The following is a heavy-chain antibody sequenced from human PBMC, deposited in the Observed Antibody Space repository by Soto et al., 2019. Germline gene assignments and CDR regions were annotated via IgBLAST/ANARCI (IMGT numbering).Heavy chain of an antibody. D-gene: IGHD2-2*01. J-gene: IGHJ6*02. CDR3: ARGFSTTWETYYYYYGMDI. Sequence: QVQLVQSGTEVKEPGASVKVSCKASGYTFTSFGFSWVRQAPGQGLEWMGWITTYNGNTKYAQKFQGRVTMTTDTATSKAYMELRSLRSDDTAVYYCARGFSTTWETYYYYYGMDIWGQGTTVTVSS. V-gene: IGHV1-18*01. CDR1: GYTFTSFG. CDR2: ITTYNGNT.